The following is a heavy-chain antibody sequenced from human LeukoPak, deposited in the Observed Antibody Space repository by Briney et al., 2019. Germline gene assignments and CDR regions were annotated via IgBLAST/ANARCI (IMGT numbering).Heavy chain of an antibody. Sequence: SETLSLTCTVSGGSISSYYWSWIRQPPGKGLEWIGYIYYSGSTNYNPSLKSRVTISVDTSKNQFSLNLSSVTAADTAVYYCARDETPFYGSGSSNWFDPWGQGTLVTVSS. J-gene: IGHJ5*02. D-gene: IGHD3-10*01. CDR3: ARDETPFYGSGSSNWFDP. V-gene: IGHV4-59*12. CDR2: IYYSGST. CDR1: GGSISSYY.